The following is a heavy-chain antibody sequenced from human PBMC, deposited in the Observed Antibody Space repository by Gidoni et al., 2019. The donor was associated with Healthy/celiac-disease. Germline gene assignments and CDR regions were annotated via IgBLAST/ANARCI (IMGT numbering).Heavy chain of an antibody. J-gene: IGHJ4*02. CDR3: AKRTALGKRGRNGYYGWDYDY. CDR1: GFTFISYA. D-gene: IGHD3-3*01. CDR2: ISGSGGST. Sequence: EVQLLESGGGLVQPGGSLRLSCAASGFTFISYAMTWFRQAPGKGLEWVSAISGSGGSTYYADSVKGRFTISRDNSKNTLYLQMNSLRAEDTAVYYCAKRTALGKRGRNGYYGWDYDYWGQGTLVTVSS. V-gene: IGHV3-23*01.